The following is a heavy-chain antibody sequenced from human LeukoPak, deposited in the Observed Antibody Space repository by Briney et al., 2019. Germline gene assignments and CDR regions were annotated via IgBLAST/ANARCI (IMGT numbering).Heavy chain of an antibody. Sequence: NASETLSLTCAVSGYSISSGYYWIWIRQPPGKGLEWIGSLYHSDSIYYNPSLESRVTMSVDTSKNQFSLKLSFVTAADTAVYYCARQHDSYHYYYVDVWGKGTTVTVSS. V-gene: IGHV4-38-2*01. CDR2: LYHSDSI. CDR1: GYSISSGYY. D-gene: IGHD6-13*01. J-gene: IGHJ6*03. CDR3: ARQHDSYHYYYVDV.